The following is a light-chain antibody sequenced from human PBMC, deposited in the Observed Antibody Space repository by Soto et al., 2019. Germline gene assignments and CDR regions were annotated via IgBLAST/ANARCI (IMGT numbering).Light chain of an antibody. CDR3: QQSYSSPPT. CDR1: QSISSD. CDR2: AAS. V-gene: IGKV1-39*01. J-gene: IGKJ1*01. Sequence: DVQRTQSPSSLSASVEDGVTITGRASQSISSDLNWYQQKPGKAPKLLIFAASSLQSGVPSRFSGSRSGPDFTLTISCLQPEDFATYYCQQSYSSPPTFGQGTKVDI.